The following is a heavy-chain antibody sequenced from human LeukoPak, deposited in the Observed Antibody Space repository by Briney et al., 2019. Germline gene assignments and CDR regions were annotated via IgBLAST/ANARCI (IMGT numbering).Heavy chain of an antibody. CDR2: ISSSSSYI. V-gene: IGHV3-21*01. CDR3: ARWRFARIAAAGSIFDP. Sequence: GGSLRLSCAASGLTFSSYSMNWVRQAPGKGLEWVSSISSSSSYIYYADSVKGRFTISRDNAKNSLYLQMNSLRAEDTAVYYCARWRFARIAAAGSIFDPWGQGTLVTVSS. J-gene: IGHJ5*02. D-gene: IGHD6-13*01. CDR1: GLTFSSYS.